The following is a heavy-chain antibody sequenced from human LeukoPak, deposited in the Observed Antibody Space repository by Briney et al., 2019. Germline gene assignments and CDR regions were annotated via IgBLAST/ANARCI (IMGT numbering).Heavy chain of an antibody. J-gene: IGHJ4*02. Sequence: SQTLSLTCAVSGGSISSGGYSWSWIRQPPGKGLEWIGYIYHSGSTYYNPSLKSRVTISVDRSKNQFSLKLSSVTAADTAVYYCARGIERGYSYGDDYWGQGTLVTVSS. D-gene: IGHD5-18*01. CDR3: ARGIERGYSYGDDY. V-gene: IGHV4-30-2*01. CDR1: GGSISSGGYS. CDR2: IYHSGST.